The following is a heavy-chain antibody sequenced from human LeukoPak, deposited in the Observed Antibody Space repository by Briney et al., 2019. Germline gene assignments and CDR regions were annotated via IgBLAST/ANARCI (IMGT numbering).Heavy chain of an antibody. D-gene: IGHD3-10*01. J-gene: IGHJ6*02. CDR3: ARGSGSGSYDYYYYGMDV. CDR2: IYYSGST. CDR1: GGSISSSSYY. Sequence: SETLSLTCTVSGGSISSSSYYWGWIRQPPGKGLEWIGSIYYSGSTYYNPSLKSRVTISVDTSKNQFSLKLSSVTAADTAVYYCARGSGSGSYDYYYYGMDVWGQGTTVTVSS. V-gene: IGHV4-39*07.